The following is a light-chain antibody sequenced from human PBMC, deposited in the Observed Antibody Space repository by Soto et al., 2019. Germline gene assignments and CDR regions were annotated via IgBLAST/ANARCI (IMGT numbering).Light chain of an antibody. CDR1: QSLVHSNGNTY. Sequence: DVVMTQSPLSLSVTLGQPASISCRSSQSLVHSNGNTYLHWFQQRPRRLISRVSNRDSGVPDRFSGSGSGTDFTLKISRVEAEDVGVYYCMQGTHYPPWTFGQGTKVEIK. CDR3: MQGTHYPPWT. CDR2: RVS. J-gene: IGKJ1*01. V-gene: IGKV2-30*02.